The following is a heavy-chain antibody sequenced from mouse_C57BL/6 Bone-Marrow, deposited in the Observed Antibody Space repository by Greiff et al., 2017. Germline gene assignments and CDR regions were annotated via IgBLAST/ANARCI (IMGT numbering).Heavy chain of an antibody. V-gene: IGHV1-50*01. D-gene: IGHD1-1*01. CDR1: GYTFTSYW. J-gene: IGHJ2*01. CDR2: IDPSDSYT. Sequence: QVQLQQPGAELVKPEASVKLSCKASGYTFTSYWMQWVKQRPGQGLEWIGEIDPSDSYTNYNQKFKGKATLTVDTSSSTAYMQLSSLTSEDSAVYYCARWGTTVVEGYWGQGTTLTVSS. CDR3: ARWGTTVVEGY.